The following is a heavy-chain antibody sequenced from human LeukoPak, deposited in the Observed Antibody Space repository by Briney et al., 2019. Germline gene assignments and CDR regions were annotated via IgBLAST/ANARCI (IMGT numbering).Heavy chain of an antibody. CDR3: AREVLDTAMALGY. D-gene: IGHD5-18*01. V-gene: IGHV3-66*01. CDR1: GFTVSSNY. CDR2: IYSGGAT. J-gene: IGHJ4*02. Sequence: GGSLRLSCATSGFTVSSNYMSWVRQAPGKGLEWVSIIYSGGATYYADSVKGRFTISRDNSKNTLYLQMNSLRAEDTAVYYCAREVLDTAMALGYWGQGTLVTVSS.